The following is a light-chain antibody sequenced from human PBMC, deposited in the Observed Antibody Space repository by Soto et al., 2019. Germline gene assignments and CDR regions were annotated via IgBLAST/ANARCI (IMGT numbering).Light chain of an antibody. Sequence: AIRMTQSPSSLSAYTGDRVTVTCRASQGINSYLACYQQKPGKAPNLLIYAASTLQSGVPSRFSGSGSGTDFTLTISCLQSEDFATYACQQYYSFPFTFGPGTKVDIK. J-gene: IGKJ3*01. V-gene: IGKV1-8*01. CDR1: QGINSY. CDR3: QQYYSFPFT. CDR2: AAS.